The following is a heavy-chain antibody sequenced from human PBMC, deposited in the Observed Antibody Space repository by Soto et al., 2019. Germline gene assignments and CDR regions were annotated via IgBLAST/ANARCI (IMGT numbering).Heavy chain of an antibody. CDR1: GGSFSGDY. V-gene: IGHV4-34*01. CDR2: INHSGST. J-gene: IGHJ5*02. D-gene: IGHD3-10*01. Sequence: SETLSLTCAVYGGSFSGDYWSWILQPPGKGLEWIGEINHSGSTNYNPSLKSRVTISVDTSKNQFSLKLSSVTAADTAVYYCAREGLSLLGFRELFRNWFDAWGQGTLVTVSS. CDR3: AREGLSLLGFRELFRNWFDA.